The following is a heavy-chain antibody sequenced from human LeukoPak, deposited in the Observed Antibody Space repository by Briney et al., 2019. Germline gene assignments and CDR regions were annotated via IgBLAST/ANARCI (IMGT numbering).Heavy chain of an antibody. CDR1: GFTFSSYG. CDR3: ARDFGQQLVLDY. V-gene: IGHV3-33*01. Sequence: PGGSLRLSCVASGFTFSSYGMHWVRQAPGKGMEWVAVIWYDGSNKYYADSEKGRFTISRDNSKNTLYLQMNRLRAEDTAVYYCARDFGQQLVLDYWGQGTLVTVSS. J-gene: IGHJ4*02. CDR2: IWYDGSNK. D-gene: IGHD6-13*01.